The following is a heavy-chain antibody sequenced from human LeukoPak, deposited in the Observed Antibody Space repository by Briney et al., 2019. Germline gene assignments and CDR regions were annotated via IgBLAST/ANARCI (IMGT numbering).Heavy chain of an antibody. CDR2: IYYSGST. J-gene: IGHJ4*02. V-gene: IGHV4-30-4*01. CDR1: GGSISSGDYY. D-gene: IGHD5-12*01. CDR3: ARGGYSGYQTTYYFDY. Sequence: SQTLSLTCTVSGGSISSGDYYWSWIRQPPGKGLEWIGYIYYSGSTYYNPPLKSRVTISVDTSKNQFSLKLSSVTAADTAVYYCARGGYSGYQTTYYFDYWGQGTLVTVSS.